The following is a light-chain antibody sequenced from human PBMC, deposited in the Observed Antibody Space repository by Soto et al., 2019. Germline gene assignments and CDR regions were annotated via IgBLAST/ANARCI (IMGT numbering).Light chain of an antibody. V-gene: IGLV2-8*01. CDR3: ASYAGNNNFVL. CDR2: EVT. J-gene: IGLJ2*01. Sequence: QSALAQPPSASGSPGQSVTISCTGTSSDVGAYNYVSWYQQHPGKAPKLVIYEVTERPSGVPERFSGSKSGSTASLPVSGLQAEEEALYYCASYAGNNNFVLFGGGTKLTVL. CDR1: SSDVGAYNY.